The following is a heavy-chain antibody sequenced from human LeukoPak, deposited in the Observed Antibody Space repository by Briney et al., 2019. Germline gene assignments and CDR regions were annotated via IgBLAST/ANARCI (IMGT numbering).Heavy chain of an antibody. CDR1: GYTFIGYY. V-gene: IGHV1-2*02. CDR3: ARADVDIVATILGY. Sequence: ASVKVSCKASGYTFIGYYMHLVRQAPGQGLEWMGWINPNSGGTNYAQKFQGRVTMTRDTSISTAYMELSRLRSDDTAVYYCARADVDIVATILGYWGQGTLVTVSS. J-gene: IGHJ4*02. CDR2: INPNSGGT. D-gene: IGHD5-12*01.